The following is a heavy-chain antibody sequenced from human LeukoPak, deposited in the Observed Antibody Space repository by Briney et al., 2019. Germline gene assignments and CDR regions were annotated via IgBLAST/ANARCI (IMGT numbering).Heavy chain of an antibody. CDR2: IYYSGST. CDR3: ARDAGVGATTIDWFDP. CDR1: GGSISSSSYY. D-gene: IGHD1-26*01. J-gene: IGHJ5*02. V-gene: IGHV4-39*07. Sequence: SETLSLTCTVSGGSISSSSYYWGWIRQPPGKGLEWIGSIYYSGSTYYNPSLKSRVTISVDTSKNQFSLKLSSVTAADTAMYYCARDAGVGATTIDWFDPWGQGTLVTVSS.